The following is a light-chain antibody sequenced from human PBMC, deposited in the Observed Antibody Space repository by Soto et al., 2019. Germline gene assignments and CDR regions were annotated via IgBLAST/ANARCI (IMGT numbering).Light chain of an antibody. CDR2: GDC. V-gene: IGKV1-16*01. Sequence: DIQMTQSPSSLSASVGDRVTITCRASQGIKNYLAWFQQKPGKATKSLIYGDCSLQTGVPSRFSCSGSVTYFTLPISRLQPEDSASDFCKHYHSYPRTFGQGTKLEIK. J-gene: IGKJ1*01. CDR1: QGIKNY. CDR3: KHYHSYPRT.